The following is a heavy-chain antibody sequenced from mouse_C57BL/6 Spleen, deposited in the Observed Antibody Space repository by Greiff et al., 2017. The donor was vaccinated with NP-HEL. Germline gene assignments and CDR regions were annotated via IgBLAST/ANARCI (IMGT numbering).Heavy chain of an antibody. CDR3: ARRYGSSAGWFAY. J-gene: IGHJ3*01. V-gene: IGHV1-81*01. CDR2: IYPRSGNT. Sequence: QVQLQQSGAELARPGASVKLSCKASGYTFTSYGISWVKQRTGQGLEWIGEIYPRSGNTYYNEKFKGKATLTADKSSSTAYMELRSLTSEDSAVYFCARRYGSSAGWFAYWGQGTLVTVSA. D-gene: IGHD1-1*01. CDR1: GYTFTSYG.